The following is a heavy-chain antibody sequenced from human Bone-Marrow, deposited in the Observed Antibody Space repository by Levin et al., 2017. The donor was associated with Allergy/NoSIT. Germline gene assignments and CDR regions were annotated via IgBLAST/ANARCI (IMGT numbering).Heavy chain of an antibody. J-gene: IGHJ6*02. CDR2: ISGSGDTK. V-gene: IGHV3-23*01. CDR1: GFPFSSYA. D-gene: IGHD4-11*01. Sequence: PGGSLRLSCAASGFPFSSYAMSWVRQAPGKGLEWVSGISGSGDTKYYTDSVKGRFTISRDNSKNTLYLQMNSLRAEDTAIYYCAKDPPSSVTNYHYYYGMDVWGQGTTVTVSS. CDR3: AKDPPSSVTNYHYYYGMDV.